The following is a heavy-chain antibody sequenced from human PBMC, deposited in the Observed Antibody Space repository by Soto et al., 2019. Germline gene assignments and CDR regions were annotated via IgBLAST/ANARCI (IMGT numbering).Heavy chain of an antibody. D-gene: IGHD3-3*01. Sequence: QVQLVESGGGVVQPGRSLRLSCAASGFTFSSYAMHWVRQAPGKGLEWVAVISYDGSNKYYADSVKGRFTISRDNSKNTLYLQMNSLRAEDTAVYYCARLGGWTYYDFWSAPLGMDVWGQGTTVTVSS. CDR1: GFTFSSYA. V-gene: IGHV3-30-3*01. CDR3: ARLGGWTYYDFWSAPLGMDV. J-gene: IGHJ6*02. CDR2: ISYDGSNK.